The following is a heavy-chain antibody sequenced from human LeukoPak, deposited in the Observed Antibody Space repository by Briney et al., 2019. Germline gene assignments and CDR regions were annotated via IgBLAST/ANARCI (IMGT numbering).Heavy chain of an antibody. CDR3: ARGNSGYSYGYGIRYYFDH. D-gene: IGHD5-18*01. J-gene: IGHJ4*02. V-gene: IGHV1-69*05. Sequence: SVKVSCKASGGPFSSYAISGVRQAPARGLEWMGGIIPIFGTENYAQKFQGRVTITTDESTSTAYMELSSLRSEDTAVYYCARGNSGYSYGYGIRYYFDHWGQGTLVTVSS. CDR1: GGPFSSYA. CDR2: IIPIFGTE.